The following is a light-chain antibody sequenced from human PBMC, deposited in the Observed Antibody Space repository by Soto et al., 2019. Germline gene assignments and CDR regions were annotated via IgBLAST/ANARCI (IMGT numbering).Light chain of an antibody. CDR3: SSYTDSVI. J-gene: IGLJ2*01. Sequence: QSALTQPASVSGSPGQSITISCTGTISDVGGYKYVSWYQQHPGKAPKLMIYDVSNRPSGVSNRFSGSKSGSTASLTISGLQTEDEADYYCSSYTDSVIFGGGTKLTVL. V-gene: IGLV2-14*03. CDR2: DVS. CDR1: ISDVGGYKY.